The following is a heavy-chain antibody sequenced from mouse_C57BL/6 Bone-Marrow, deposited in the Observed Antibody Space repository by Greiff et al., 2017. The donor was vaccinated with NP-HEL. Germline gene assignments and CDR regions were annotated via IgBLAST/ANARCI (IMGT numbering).Heavy chain of an antibody. Sequence: QVQLQQPGAELVRPGSSVKLSCKASGYTFTSYWMHWVKQRPIQGLEWIGNIDPSDSETHYNQKFKDKATLTVDKSSSTAYMQLSRLTSEDAAVYYCASSSYYFDYWGQGTTLTVSS. CDR2: IDPSDSET. CDR3: ASSSYYFDY. CDR1: GYTFTSYW. V-gene: IGHV1-52*01. J-gene: IGHJ2*01.